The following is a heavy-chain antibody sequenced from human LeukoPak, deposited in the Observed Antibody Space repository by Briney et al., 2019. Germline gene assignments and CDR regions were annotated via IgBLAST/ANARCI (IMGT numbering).Heavy chain of an antibody. CDR3: ARGGGLDV. CDR1: GFTFSSYW. CDR2: INHNGNVN. Sequence: PGGSLRLSCAASGFTFSSYWMNWARQAQRKGLEWVASINHNGNVNYYVDSVKGRFTISRDNAKNSLYLQMSNLRAEDTAVYFCARGGGLDVWGQGATVTVSS. V-gene: IGHV3-7*04. J-gene: IGHJ6*02.